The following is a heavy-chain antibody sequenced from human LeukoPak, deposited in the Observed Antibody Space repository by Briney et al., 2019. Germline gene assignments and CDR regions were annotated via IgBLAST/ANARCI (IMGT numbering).Heavy chain of an antibody. CDR3: ARDVYYDSSGYYPGY. D-gene: IGHD3-22*01. CDR2: LDPEGGGL. V-gene: IGHV1-24*01. J-gene: IGHJ4*02. Sequence: ASVKVSCKVSGNSLIYLSMHWVRQAPGKGLEWLGGLDPEGGGLIYAQNFQGRVIMTEDTSTDTAYMELSSLKSEYTAVYYCARDVYYDSSGYYPGYWGQGTLVTVSS. CDR1: GNSLIYLS.